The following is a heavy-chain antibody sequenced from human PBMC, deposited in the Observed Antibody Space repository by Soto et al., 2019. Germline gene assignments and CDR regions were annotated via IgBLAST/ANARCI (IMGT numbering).Heavy chain of an antibody. V-gene: IGHV4-34*01. D-gene: IGHD2-21*02. CDR3: ASPSVDCGGDCYYFAS. CDR1: GGCFGGYY. J-gene: IGHJ4*02. CDR2: INHSGST. Sequence: XASLSLTCGVYGGCFGGYYWSWIRQPPGKGLEWIGEINHSGSTNYNPSLKSRVTISIDTSKNQFSLKLTSVTAADTAVYYCASPSVDCGGDCYYFASWGQGTLVTVSS.